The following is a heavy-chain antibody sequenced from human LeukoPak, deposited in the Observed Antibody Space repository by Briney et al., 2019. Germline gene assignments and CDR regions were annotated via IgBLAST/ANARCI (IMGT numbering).Heavy chain of an antibody. V-gene: IGHV4-59*08. CDR1: GGSISNYY. J-gene: IGHJ5*02. Sequence: PSETLPLTCTVSGGSISNYYWTWIRQPPGKGLEWIGYIFSSGITNYNPSLKSRVTISVDTSNNQFSLKLTSVTAADTAVYYCARGHYDLNLWGQGTLVTVSS. D-gene: IGHD3/OR15-3a*01. CDR2: IFSSGIT. CDR3: ARGHYDLNL.